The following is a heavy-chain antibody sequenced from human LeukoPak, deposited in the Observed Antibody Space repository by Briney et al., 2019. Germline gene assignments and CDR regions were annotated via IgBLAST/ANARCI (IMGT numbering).Heavy chain of an antibody. CDR1: GFTFSIYS. Sequence: GGSLTLSCAASGFTFSIYSMNWVRQAPGKGLEWVSSISSCSSYIYYADSVEGRFTISRDDAKNSLYLQMNSLRAEDTAVYYCARDPRIAAAADPYWRQGTLVTVCS. V-gene: IGHV3-21*01. J-gene: IGHJ4*02. CDR3: ARDPRIAAAADPY. CDR2: ISSCSSYI. D-gene: IGHD6-13*01.